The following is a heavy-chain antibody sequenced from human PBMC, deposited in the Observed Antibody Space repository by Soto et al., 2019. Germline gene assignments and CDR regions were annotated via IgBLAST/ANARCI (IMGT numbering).Heavy chain of an antibody. V-gene: IGHV3-23*01. CDR3: AREDGYIYN. CDR2: ISGSGIST. J-gene: IGHJ4*02. CDR1: GITFSSYA. Sequence: PGGSLRLSCAASGITFSSYALSWVRQAPGKGLEWVSGISGSGISTYYADSVKGRFTISRDNAKNSLYLQMNSLRAEDTAVYYCAREDGYIYNWGQGTLVTVSS.